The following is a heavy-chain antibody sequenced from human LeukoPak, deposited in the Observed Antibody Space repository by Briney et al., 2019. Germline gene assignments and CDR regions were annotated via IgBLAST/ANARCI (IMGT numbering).Heavy chain of an antibody. Sequence: GAALQISCKGSGSSFTSYWIAWVRPMPGKGLEWMGIIYPGDSDTRYSPSFQGQVTISADRSISTAYLQWSSLKASDTAMYYCARQTASAGNIDYWGQGTLVTVSS. CDR3: ARQTASAGNIDY. J-gene: IGHJ4*02. V-gene: IGHV5-51*01. CDR2: IYPGDSDT. CDR1: GSSFTSYW. D-gene: IGHD6-25*01.